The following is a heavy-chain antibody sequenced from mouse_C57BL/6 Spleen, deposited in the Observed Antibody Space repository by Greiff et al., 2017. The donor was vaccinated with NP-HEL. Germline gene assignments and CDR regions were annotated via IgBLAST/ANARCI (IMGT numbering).Heavy chain of an antibody. CDR1: GFTFNTYA. J-gene: IGHJ4*01. CDR2: IRSKSSNYAT. V-gene: IGHV10-3*01. D-gene: IGHD1-1*01. CDR3: VSDGSSYRGDAMDY. Sequence: EVQLVESGGGLVQPKGSLKLSCAASGFTFNTYAMHWVRQAPGKGLEWVARIRSKSSNYATYYADSVKDRFTISRDDSQSMLYLQMNNLKTEDTAMYYCVSDGSSYRGDAMDYWGQGTSVTVSS.